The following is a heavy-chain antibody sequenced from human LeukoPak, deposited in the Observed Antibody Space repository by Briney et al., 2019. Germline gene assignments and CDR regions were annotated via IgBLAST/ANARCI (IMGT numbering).Heavy chain of an antibody. J-gene: IGHJ6*02. D-gene: IGHD3-10*01. Sequence: ASVKVSCKASGGTFGSYAISWVRQAPGQGLEWMGRIIPIFGIANYAQKFQGRVTITADKSTSTAYMELSSLRSEDTAVYYCASTTMVRGVHYGMDVWGQGTTVTVSS. V-gene: IGHV1-69*04. CDR3: ASTTMVRGVHYGMDV. CDR1: GGTFGSYA. CDR2: IIPIFGIA.